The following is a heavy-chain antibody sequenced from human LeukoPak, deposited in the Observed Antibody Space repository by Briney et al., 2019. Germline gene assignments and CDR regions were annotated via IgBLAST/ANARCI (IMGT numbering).Heavy chain of an antibody. CDR1: GGSFSGYY. Sequence: SETLSLTCAVYGGSFSGYYWSWIRQPAGKGLEWIGRIYTSGSTNYNPSLKSRVTMSVDTSKNQFSLKLSSVTAADTAVYYCASEVAAAGFDPWGQGTLVTVSS. V-gene: IGHV4-59*10. CDR2: IYTSGST. CDR3: ASEVAAAGFDP. J-gene: IGHJ5*02. D-gene: IGHD6-13*01.